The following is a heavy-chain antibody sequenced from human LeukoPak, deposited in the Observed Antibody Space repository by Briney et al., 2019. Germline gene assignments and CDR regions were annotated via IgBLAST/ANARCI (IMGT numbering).Heavy chain of an antibody. D-gene: IGHD2-21*02. CDR2: IKQDGSEK. J-gene: IGHJ3*02. CDR1: RFSFSDYD. Sequence: PGRSLRLSCRASRFSFSDYDMHWVRQAPGKGLEWVANIKQDGSEKYYVDSVKGRFTISRDNAKNSLYLQMNSLRADDTAVYYCATDRVVVVTAIKNDAFDIWGQGTMVTVSS. V-gene: IGHV3-7*01. CDR3: ATDRVVVVTAIKNDAFDI.